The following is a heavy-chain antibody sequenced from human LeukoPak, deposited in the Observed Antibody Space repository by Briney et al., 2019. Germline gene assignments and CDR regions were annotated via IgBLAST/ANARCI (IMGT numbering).Heavy chain of an antibody. CDR2: IYYSGST. CDR1: GGSFSGYY. J-gene: IGHJ5*02. D-gene: IGHD2-2*02. V-gene: IGHV4-59*01. CDR3: ARSPPYCSSPGCYIGWFDP. Sequence: PSETLSLTCAVYGGSFSGYYWSWIRQPPGKGLEWLGFIYYSGSTNYNPSLKSRVTISVDTSKNQFSLRLSSVTAADTAVYYCARSPPYCSSPGCYIGWFDPWGQGTLVTVSS.